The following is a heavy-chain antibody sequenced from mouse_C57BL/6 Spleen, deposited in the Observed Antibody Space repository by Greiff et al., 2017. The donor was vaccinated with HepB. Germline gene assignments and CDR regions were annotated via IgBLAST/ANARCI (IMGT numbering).Heavy chain of an antibody. D-gene: IGHD1-1*01. V-gene: IGHV1-52*01. J-gene: IGHJ4*01. CDR2: IDPSDSET. CDR3: AREGPFSTTVVARAMDY. CDR1: GYTFTSYW. Sequence: QVQLQQPGAELVRPGSSVKLSCKASGYTFTSYWMHWVKQRPIQGLEWIGNIDPSDSETHYNQKFKDKATLTVDKSSSTAYMQLSSLTSEDSAVYYCAREGPFSTTVVARAMDYWGQGTSVTVSS.